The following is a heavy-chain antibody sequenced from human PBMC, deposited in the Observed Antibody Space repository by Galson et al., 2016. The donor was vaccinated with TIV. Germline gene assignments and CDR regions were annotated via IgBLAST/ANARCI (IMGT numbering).Heavy chain of an antibody. CDR3: ATDRPGFGSGEFEF. J-gene: IGHJ4*02. CDR2: IKSKFDVGTT. V-gene: IGHV3-15*01. D-gene: IGHD3-10*01. CDR1: GFTFNNAW. Sequence: SLRLSCAASGFTFNNAWFSWVRQAPGKGLEWVGLIKSKFDVGTTEYAAPVKGRFSISRDDAKDTVHLQMNSLKTEDTAVYFCATDRPGFGSGEFEFWGQGTLVTVSS.